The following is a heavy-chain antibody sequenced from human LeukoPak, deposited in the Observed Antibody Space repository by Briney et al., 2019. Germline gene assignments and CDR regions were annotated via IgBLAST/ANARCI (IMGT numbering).Heavy chain of an antibody. V-gene: IGHV5-51*01. CDR1: GYSFTTYW. CDR2: IDPSDSDT. CDR3: VRHSGLRGGRDF. D-gene: IGHD4-17*01. Sequence: PGESLKISCKAFGYSFTTYWIAWVRQMPGKGLEWMGIIDPSDSDTRYSPSFQGQVTISADKSITTAYLHWSSLKASDSAMYYCVRHSGLRGGRDFWGQGTLVTVSS. J-gene: IGHJ4*02.